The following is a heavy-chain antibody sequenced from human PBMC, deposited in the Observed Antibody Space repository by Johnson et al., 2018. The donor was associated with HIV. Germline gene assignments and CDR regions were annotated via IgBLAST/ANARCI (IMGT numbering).Heavy chain of an antibody. CDR3: TTEVMEWELQVGWTRAFEV. CDR1: GFTFSSYG. D-gene: IGHD1-26*01. Sequence: MQLVESGGGVVQPGRSLRLSCAASGFTFSSYGMHWVRQAPGRGLEWVGRVRSKSDGGTTDYAAPVKGRFTISRDDSENMLYLQMNSLKTEDTAVYYCTTEVMEWELQVGWTRAFEVWGQGTMVIVST. V-gene: IGHV3-15*01. J-gene: IGHJ3*01. CDR2: VRSKSDGGTT.